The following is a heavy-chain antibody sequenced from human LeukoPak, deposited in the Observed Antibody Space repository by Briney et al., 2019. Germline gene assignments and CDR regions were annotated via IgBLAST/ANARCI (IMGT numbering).Heavy chain of an antibody. CDR3: ARVFEGDSSGSDAFDI. Sequence: EASVKVSCKASGYTFTSYDINWVRQATGQGLEWMGWMNPNSGNTGYAQKFQGRVTMTRNTSISTAYMELSSLRSEDTAVYYCARVFEGDSSGSDAFDIWGQGTMVTVSS. CDR1: GYTFTSYD. CDR2: MNPNSGNT. V-gene: IGHV1-8*01. J-gene: IGHJ3*02. D-gene: IGHD3-22*01.